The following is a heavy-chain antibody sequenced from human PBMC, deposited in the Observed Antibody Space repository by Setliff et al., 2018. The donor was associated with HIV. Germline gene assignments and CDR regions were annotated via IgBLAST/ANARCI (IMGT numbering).Heavy chain of an antibody. D-gene: IGHD6-13*01. CDR2: VYFSGDA. V-gene: IGHV4-59*01. CDR1: SGSIDRFF. J-gene: IGHJ4*02. Sequence: KPSETLSLTCTVSSGSIDRFFWSWIRQPPGKGLEWIGNVYFSGDATYNPSLKSRATISISTSRNQFSLKLKSVTAADTAIYYCARDIAAAYFDYWGPGTLVTVSS. CDR3: ARDIAAAYFDY.